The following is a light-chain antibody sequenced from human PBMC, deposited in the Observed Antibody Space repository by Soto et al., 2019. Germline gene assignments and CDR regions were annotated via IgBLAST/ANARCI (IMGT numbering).Light chain of an antibody. Sequence: QSDLTQPPSASGSPGQSVTISCTGTGSDVGAYNYVSWYQQHPGKAPKLMIYEVSTRPSGVPDRFSGYKSGNTASLTVSGLQAEDESDYYCSSYAGNNNYVFGTGTKMTVL. CDR1: GSDVGAYNY. V-gene: IGLV2-8*01. CDR2: EVS. J-gene: IGLJ1*01. CDR3: SSYAGNNNYV.